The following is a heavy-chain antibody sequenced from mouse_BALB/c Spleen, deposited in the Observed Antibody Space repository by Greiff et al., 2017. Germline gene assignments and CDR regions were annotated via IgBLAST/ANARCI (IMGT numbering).Heavy chain of an antibody. CDR3: ARDWVYRYDGGVAMDY. CDR1: GFSLTGYG. D-gene: IGHD2-14*01. J-gene: IGHJ4*01. CDR2: IWGDGST. Sequence: QVQLQQSGPGLVAPSQSLSITCTVSGFSLTGYGVNWVRQPPGKGLEWLGMIWGDGSTDYNSALKSRLSISKDNSKSQVFLKMNSLQTDDTARYYCARDWVYRYDGGVAMDYWGQGTSVTVSS. V-gene: IGHV2-6-7*01.